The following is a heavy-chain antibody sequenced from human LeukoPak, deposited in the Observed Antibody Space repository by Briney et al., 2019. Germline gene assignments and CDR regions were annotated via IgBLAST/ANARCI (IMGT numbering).Heavy chain of an antibody. V-gene: IGHV1-69*05. CDR1: GGTFSSYA. CDR3: ARDNYDSSGYYDY. J-gene: IGHJ4*02. CDR2: IILIFGTA. Sequence: SVKVSCKASGGTFSSYAISWVRQAPGQGLEWMGRIILIFGTANYAQKFQGRVTITTDESTSTAYMELSSLRSEDTAVYYCARDNYDSSGYYDYWGQGTLDTVSS. D-gene: IGHD3-22*01.